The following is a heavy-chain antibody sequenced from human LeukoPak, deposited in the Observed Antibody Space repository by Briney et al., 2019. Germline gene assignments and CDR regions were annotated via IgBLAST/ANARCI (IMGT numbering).Heavy chain of an antibody. Sequence: GGSLRLSCAASGFTFSSYGMHWVRQAPGKGLEWVAVIWYDGSNKYYADSVKGRFTISRDNSKNTLYLQMNSLRAEDTAVYYCAKDRDSRSYYASLLFDYWGQGTLVTVSS. V-gene: IGHV3-33*06. CDR2: IWYDGSNK. CDR1: GFTFSSYG. D-gene: IGHD1-26*01. J-gene: IGHJ4*02. CDR3: AKDRDSRSYYASLLFDY.